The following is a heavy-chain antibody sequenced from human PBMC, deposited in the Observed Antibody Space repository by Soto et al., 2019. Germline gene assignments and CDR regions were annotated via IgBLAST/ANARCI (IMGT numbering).Heavy chain of an antibody. Sequence: QVQLQQWGAGLLKPSETLSLTCAVYGGSFSAYYWTWIRQPPGMGLEWIGEINHSGSTNYNPSLTSRVTISVDTSKNQFSAKLPSVTGADTAVNYCARAKITGLFDYWGQGTLVTVSS. CDR3: ARAKITGLFDY. D-gene: IGHD2-8*02. CDR1: GGSFSAYY. CDR2: INHSGST. V-gene: IGHV4-34*01. J-gene: IGHJ4*02.